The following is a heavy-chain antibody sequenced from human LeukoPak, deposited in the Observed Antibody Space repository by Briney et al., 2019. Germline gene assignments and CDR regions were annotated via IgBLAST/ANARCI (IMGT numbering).Heavy chain of an antibody. CDR1: GYTFSSYG. D-gene: IGHD3-9*01. V-gene: IGHV1-69*13. CDR2: IIPIFGTA. Sequence: SVKVSCKASGYTFSSYGISWVRQAPGQGLELMGGIIPIFGTANYAQKFQGRVTITADESTSTAYMELSSLRSEDTAVYYCASQPSDILTGYYFGFDYWGQGTLVTVSS. CDR3: ASQPSDILTGYYFGFDY. J-gene: IGHJ4*02.